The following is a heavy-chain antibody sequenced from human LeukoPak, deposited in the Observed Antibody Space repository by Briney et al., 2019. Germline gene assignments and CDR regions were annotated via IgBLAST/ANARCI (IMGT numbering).Heavy chain of an antibody. D-gene: IGHD3-16*01. CDR3: AREIVLMMSDVASPYYMDV. J-gene: IGHJ6*03. CDR1: GASVNDYF. V-gene: IGHV4-59*02. CDR2: VYSGGTT. Sequence: SETLSLSCSVSGASVNDYFWSWIRQAPGRGLEWIVHVYSGGTTEYSPSLKGRVTISLDASSNEVSLSLTSSTSADTAVYYCAREIVLMMSDVASPYYMDVWGRGTTVTVAS.